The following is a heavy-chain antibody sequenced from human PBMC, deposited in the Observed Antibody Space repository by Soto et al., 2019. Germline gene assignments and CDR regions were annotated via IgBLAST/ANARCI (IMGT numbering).Heavy chain of an antibody. CDR1: GFTFSSYA. D-gene: IGHD6-19*01. Sequence: GGSLRLSCAASGFTFSSYAMSWVRQAPGKGLEWVSDISGSGGTTYYADSVKGRFTISRDNSKNTLYLQMNSLRAEDTAVYYCAKAGAVAAKYGMNVWGQGTTVTV. J-gene: IGHJ6*02. CDR3: AKAGAVAAKYGMNV. V-gene: IGHV3-23*01. CDR2: ISGSGGTT.